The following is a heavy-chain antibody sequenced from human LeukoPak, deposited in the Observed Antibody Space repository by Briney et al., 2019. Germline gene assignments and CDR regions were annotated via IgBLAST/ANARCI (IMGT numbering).Heavy chain of an antibody. D-gene: IGHD3-22*01. CDR3: ARDSFYYDSSGYSHFDY. Sequence: SVKVSCKASGGTFSSYAISWVRQAPGQGLEWMGRIIPIFGTANYAQKFQGRVTVTADKSTSTAYMELSSLRSEDTAVYYCARDSFYYDSSGYSHFDYWGQGTLVTVSS. V-gene: IGHV1-69*06. CDR2: IIPIFGTA. J-gene: IGHJ4*02. CDR1: GGTFSSYA.